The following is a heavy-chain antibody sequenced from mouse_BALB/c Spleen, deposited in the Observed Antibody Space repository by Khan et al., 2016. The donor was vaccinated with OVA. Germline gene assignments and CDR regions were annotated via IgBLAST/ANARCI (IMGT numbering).Heavy chain of an antibody. D-gene: IGHD1-1*02. V-gene: IGHV1-61*01. Sequence: QVQLQQSGAELVRPGASVKLSCKASGYTFTSYWINWVKQRPGQGLEWIGMIDPSDSKTHYNQMFKDKATLTIDKSSSTAYMQLSSRTSEDSAVYCCARGGYGTSFAFWGQGTLVTVSS. J-gene: IGHJ3*01. CDR1: GYTFTSYW. CDR2: IDPSDSKT. CDR3: ARGGYGTSFAF.